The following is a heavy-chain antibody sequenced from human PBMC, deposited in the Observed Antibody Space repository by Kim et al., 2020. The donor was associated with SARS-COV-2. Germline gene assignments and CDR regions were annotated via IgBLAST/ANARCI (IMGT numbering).Heavy chain of an antibody. J-gene: IGHJ3*02. CDR2: INPSGGST. CDR1: GYTFTSYY. CDR3: VRELVGTYYYDSSGKSMGAFDS. V-gene: IGHV1-46*01. D-gene: IGHD3-22*01. Sequence: ASVKVSCKASGYTFTSYYMHWVRQAPGQGLEWMGIINPSGGSTSYAQKFQGRVTMTRDTSTSTVYMELSSLRSEDTAVYYCVRELVGTYYYDSSGKSMGAFDSWGQGTMVTVSS.